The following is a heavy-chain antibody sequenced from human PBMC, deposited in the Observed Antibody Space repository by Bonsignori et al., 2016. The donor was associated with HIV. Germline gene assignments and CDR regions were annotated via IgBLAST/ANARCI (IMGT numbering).Heavy chain of an antibody. Sequence: VRQMPGKGLEWVSYITGSGRTKHYADSVKGRFTISRDNAKNVVYLQMNSLRAEDTAVYYCARESGISMVRGGERYYYYYMDVWGKGTSVTVSS. J-gene: IGHJ6*03. CDR3: ARESGISMVRGGERYYYYYMDV. CDR2: ITGSGRTK. V-gene: IGHV3-11*01. D-gene: IGHD3-10*01.